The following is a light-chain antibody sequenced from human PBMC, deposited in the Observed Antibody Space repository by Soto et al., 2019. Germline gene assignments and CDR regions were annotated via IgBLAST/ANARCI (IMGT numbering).Light chain of an antibody. V-gene: IGLV2-8*01. CDR3: TSHAGTINFPYI. Sequence: SALTPPPSAAWSPGQSITVSCPGTSSYVVAYNYVSWYQHHPGKAPKLMVYEVNKRPSGVPDRFSGSKSGNTASLTVSGLQAEDEADYYCTSHAGTINFPYIFGTGTKVTV. CDR1: SSYVVAYNY. J-gene: IGLJ1*01. CDR2: EVN.